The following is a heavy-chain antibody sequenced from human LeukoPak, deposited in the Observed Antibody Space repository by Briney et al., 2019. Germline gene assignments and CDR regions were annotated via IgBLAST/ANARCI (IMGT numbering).Heavy chain of an antibody. V-gene: IGHV3-7*01. D-gene: IGHD2/OR15-2a*01. CDR3: SNGIYDKSY. CDR1: GFTFTKYW. CDR2: IQQDGSEA. J-gene: IGHJ4*02. Sequence: GGSLRLSCAASGFTFTKYWMAWVRQAPGKGLEWVANIQQDGSEAYYADSVTGRFTISGDNAKNSLYLQMNSLRAEDTAVYYCSNGIYDKSYWGQGTLVTVSS.